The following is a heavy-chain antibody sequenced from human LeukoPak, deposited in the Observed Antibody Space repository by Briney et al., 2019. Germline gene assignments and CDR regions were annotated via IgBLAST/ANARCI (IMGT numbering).Heavy chain of an antibody. D-gene: IGHD5-24*01. CDR2: IYYSGST. V-gene: IGHV4-59*01. CDR1: GGSISSYY. J-gene: IGHJ3*02. CDR3: ARSFDRRDGYNSDAFDI. Sequence: PSETLSLTCTVSGGSISSYYWSWIRQPPGKGPERIGYIYYSGSTNYNPSLTSRVTISVDTSKNQFSLKLSSVTAADTAVYYCARSFDRRDGYNSDAFDIWGQGTMVTVSS.